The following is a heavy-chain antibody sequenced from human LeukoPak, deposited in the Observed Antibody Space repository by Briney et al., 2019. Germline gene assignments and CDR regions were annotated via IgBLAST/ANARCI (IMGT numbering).Heavy chain of an antibody. CDR2: ISRSGSTQ. CDR1: GFTFSSYS. V-gene: IGHV3-48*01. J-gene: IGHJ5*02. D-gene: IGHD3-10*01. CDR3: ARELVRGVRSFDP. Sequence: GGSLRLSCAASGFTFSSYSMNWVRQAPGKGLEWVAYISRSGSTQHCADSVKGRFTISRDNAKNSLYLQMNSLRAEDTAVYYCARELVRGVRSFDPWGQGTLVTVSS.